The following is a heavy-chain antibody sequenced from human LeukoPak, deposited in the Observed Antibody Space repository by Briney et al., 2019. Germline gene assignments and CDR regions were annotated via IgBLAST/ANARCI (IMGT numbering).Heavy chain of an antibody. V-gene: IGHV3-73*01. CDR3: ARDYCYGSVPHLHGTPGRWFDP. Sequence: GGSLRLSCAASGFTFSGSAMHWVRQASGKGLEWVGRIRSKANSYATAYAASVKGRFTISRDDSKNTAYLQMNSLKTEDTAVYYCARDYCYGSVPHLHGTPGRWFDPWGQGTLVTVSS. D-gene: IGHD3-10*01. CDR1: GFTFSGSA. CDR2: IRSKANSYAT. J-gene: IGHJ5*02.